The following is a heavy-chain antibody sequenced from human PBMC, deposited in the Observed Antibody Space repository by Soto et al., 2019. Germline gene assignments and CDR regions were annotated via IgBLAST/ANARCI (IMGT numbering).Heavy chain of an antibody. V-gene: IGHV4-39*01. CDR1: GGSIDSSTYY. Sequence: QLQLQESGPELVKPSETLSLTCTVSGGSIDSSTYYWGWIRQPPGKGLECIGRIFYNGNTFYNPSLKSRINISVDTSNNQLSLKLSSVTAADTAVYYCARHSTGYYYSWFDPWGQGTLVTVSS. J-gene: IGHJ5*02. D-gene: IGHD3-22*01. CDR3: ARHSTGYYYSWFDP. CDR2: IFYNGNT.